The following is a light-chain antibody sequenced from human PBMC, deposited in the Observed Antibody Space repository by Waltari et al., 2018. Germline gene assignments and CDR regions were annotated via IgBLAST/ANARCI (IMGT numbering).Light chain of an antibody. V-gene: IGLV2-11*01. Sequence: QSALTQPRSVSGSPGQSITISCTGTNSDVGGYNYVPWYQQHPGKAPKLMIYDVSKRPSGVTDRFSGSKSGNTASLTISGLQAEDEADYYCCSYAGSYTLVFGGGTKLTVL. CDR1: NSDVGGYNY. CDR3: CSYAGSYTLV. CDR2: DVS. J-gene: IGLJ3*02.